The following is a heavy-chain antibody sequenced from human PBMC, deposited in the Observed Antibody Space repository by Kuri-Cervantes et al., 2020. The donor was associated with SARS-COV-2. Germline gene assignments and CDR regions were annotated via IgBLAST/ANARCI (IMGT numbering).Heavy chain of an antibody. J-gene: IGHJ3*02. CDR3: AREGAAPNDAFDI. CDR2: ISYDGSNK. V-gene: IGHV3-30-3*01. CDR1: GGTFSSYA. D-gene: IGHD3-16*01. Sequence: SCKASGGTFSSYAMHWVRQAPGKGLEWVAVISYDGSNKYYADSVKGRFTISRDNSKNTLYLQMDSLRAEDTAVYYCAREGAAPNDAFDIWGQGTMVTVSS.